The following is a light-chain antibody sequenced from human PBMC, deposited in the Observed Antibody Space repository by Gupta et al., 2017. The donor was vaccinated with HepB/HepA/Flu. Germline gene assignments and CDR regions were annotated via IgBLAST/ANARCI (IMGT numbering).Light chain of an antibody. CDR2: ELS. CDR1: EGINIR. Sequence: AIRMTQSPASLSASLGDRVTITCRASEGINIRLAWYKQKPGKAPELLIYELSTLQSGVPSRFSGSGSGTDFTLTISRLQSEDLATYYCQQDDDYPWSFGQGTKVEI. V-gene: IGKV1-8*01. CDR3: QQDDDYPWS. J-gene: IGKJ1*01.